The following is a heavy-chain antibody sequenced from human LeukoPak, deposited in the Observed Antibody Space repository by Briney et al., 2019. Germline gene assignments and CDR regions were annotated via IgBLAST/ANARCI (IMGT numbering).Heavy chain of an antibody. CDR2: INPNSGGT. D-gene: IGHD3-10*01. Sequence: GASVKVSCKASGYTFTGYYMHWVRQAPGQGLGWMGWINPNSGGTNYAQKFQGRVTMTRDTSISTAYMELSRLRSDDTAVYYCARDLTMVRGVLCPFDPWGQGTLVTVSS. V-gene: IGHV1-2*02. CDR3: ARDLTMVRGVLCPFDP. J-gene: IGHJ5*02. CDR1: GYTFTGYY.